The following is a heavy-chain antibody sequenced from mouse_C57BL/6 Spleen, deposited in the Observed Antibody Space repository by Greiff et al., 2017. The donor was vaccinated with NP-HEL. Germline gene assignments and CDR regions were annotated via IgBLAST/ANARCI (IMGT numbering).Heavy chain of an antibody. CDR3: ARRFYYGSSWYYFDY. V-gene: IGHV1-69*01. D-gene: IGHD1-1*01. J-gene: IGHJ2*01. Sequence: QVQLQQPGAELVMPGASVKLSCKASGYTFTSYWMHWVKQRPGQGLEWIGEIDPSDSYTNYNQTFTGKSTLTVDKSSSTAYMQLSSLTSEDSAVYYCARRFYYGSSWYYFDYWGQGTTLTVSS. CDR2: IDPSDSYT. CDR1: GYTFTSYW.